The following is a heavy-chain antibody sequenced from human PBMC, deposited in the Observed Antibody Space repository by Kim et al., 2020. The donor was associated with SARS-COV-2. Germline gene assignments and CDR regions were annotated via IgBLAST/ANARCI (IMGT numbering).Heavy chain of an antibody. V-gene: IGHV4-59*13. CDR2: IYYSGST. D-gene: IGHD1-26*01. J-gene: IGHJ4*02. Sequence: SETLSLTCTVSGGSISSYYWSWIRQPPGKGLEWIGYIYYSGSTNYNPSLKSRVTISVDTSKNQFSLKLSSVTAADTAVYYCARGRQGSYYYWGQGTLVTVSS. CDR3: ARGRQGSYYY. CDR1: GGSISSYY.